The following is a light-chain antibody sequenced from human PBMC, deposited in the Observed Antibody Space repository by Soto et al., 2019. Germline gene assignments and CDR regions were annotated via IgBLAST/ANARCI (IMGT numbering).Light chain of an antibody. V-gene: IGKV3-15*01. CDR1: QSVGSD. CDR2: GAS. CDR3: QQYNNWPIT. Sequence: EIVMTQSPATLSVSPGGRATLSCRASQSVGSDLAWFQQRPGQAPRLLMYGASTRATGVPARFSGSGSGTEFTLTISSLQSEDFEIYYCQQYNNWPITFGQGTRLEIK. J-gene: IGKJ5*01.